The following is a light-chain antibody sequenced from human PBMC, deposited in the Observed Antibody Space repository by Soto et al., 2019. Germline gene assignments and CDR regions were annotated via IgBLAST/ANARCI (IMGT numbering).Light chain of an antibody. V-gene: IGKV3-20*01. J-gene: IGKJ4*01. CDR3: QQYGSSPLT. CDR1: QSVSSSY. CDR2: GAS. Sequence: EIVLTQSPGTLSLSPGERATLSCRASQSVSSSYLAWYQQKPGQAPRLLIYGASSRATGIPDRFSGSGSGTELTLTVSRLESEDFAVYYCQQYGSSPLTFGGGTKVEIK.